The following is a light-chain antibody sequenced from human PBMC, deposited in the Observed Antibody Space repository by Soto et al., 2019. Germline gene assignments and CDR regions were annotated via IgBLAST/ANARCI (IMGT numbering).Light chain of an antibody. Sequence: QSVLTQPPSVSGAPGQRVTISCTGSSSNIGAGYDVHWYQQLPGTAPKLLIYGNSNRPSGVPDRFSGPKSGTSASLAITGLQAEDEADYYCQSYDSSLSGSVFGGGTKLPVL. J-gene: IGLJ3*02. CDR2: GNS. V-gene: IGLV1-40*01. CDR3: QSYDSSLSGSV. CDR1: SSNIGAGYD.